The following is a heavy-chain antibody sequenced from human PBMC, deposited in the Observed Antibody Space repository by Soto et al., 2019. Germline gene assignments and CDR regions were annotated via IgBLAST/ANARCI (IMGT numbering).Heavy chain of an antibody. CDR3: ARGRRSGYFYYYYGMDV. V-gene: IGHV4-34*01. J-gene: IGHJ6*02. Sequence: ETLSLTCAVYGGSFSGYYWSWIRQPPGKGLEWIGEINHSGSTNYNPSLKSRVTISVDTSKNQFSLKLSSVTAADTAVYYCARGRRSGYFYYYYGMDVWGQGTTVTVSS. CDR1: GGSFSGYY. CDR2: INHSGST. D-gene: IGHD3-3*01.